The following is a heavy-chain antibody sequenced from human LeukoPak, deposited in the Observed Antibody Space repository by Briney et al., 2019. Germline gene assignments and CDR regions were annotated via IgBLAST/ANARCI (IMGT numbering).Heavy chain of an antibody. CDR1: DGSISSYY. D-gene: IGHD1-26*01. J-gene: IGHJ4*02. CDR3: ASGTYYYFDF. CDR2: IYYSGST. Sequence: KTSETLSLTCTVSDGSISSYYWSWIRQPPGKGLEWIGYIYYSGSTNYNPSLKNRVTISVDTSKNQFSLKLRSVTAADTAVYYCASGTYYYFDFWGQGTLVTVSS. V-gene: IGHV4-59*08.